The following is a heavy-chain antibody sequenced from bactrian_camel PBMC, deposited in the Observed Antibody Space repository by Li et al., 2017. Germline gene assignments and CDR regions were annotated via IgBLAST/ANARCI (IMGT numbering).Heavy chain of an antibody. CDR2: IDSDGST. CDR1: GLPLGGTD. J-gene: IGHJ4*01. Sequence: QVQLVESGGGSVLAGGSLSLSCTASGLPLGGTDLGWYRQAPGKEREGVAIIDSDGSTGYEDSVKGRFTISRDNDQNTIYLQMNNILPEDTGVYYCAAEVFPCRSYSDYAEHWGQGTQVTVS. V-gene: IGHV3S55*01. D-gene: IGHD4*01. CDR3: AAEVFPCRSYSDYAEH.